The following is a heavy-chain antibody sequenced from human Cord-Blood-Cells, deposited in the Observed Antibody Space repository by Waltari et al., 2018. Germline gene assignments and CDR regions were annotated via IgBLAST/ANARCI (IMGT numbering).Heavy chain of an antibody. CDR3: ARMGTGDAFDI. J-gene: IGHJ3*02. CDR1: GFTFSRYS. D-gene: IGHD2-21*02. Sequence: EVQLVESGGGLVKPGGSLRLSCAASGFTFSRYSLNWVRQAPGKGLEWVSSISSSSSYIYYADSVKGRFTISRDNAKNSLYLQMNSLRAEDTAVYYCARMGTGDAFDIWGQGTMVTVSS. CDR2: ISSSSSYI. V-gene: IGHV3-21*01.